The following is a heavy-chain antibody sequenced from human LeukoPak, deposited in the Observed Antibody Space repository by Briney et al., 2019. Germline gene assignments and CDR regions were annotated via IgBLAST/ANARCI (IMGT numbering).Heavy chain of an antibody. J-gene: IGHJ4*02. D-gene: IGHD2-15*01. V-gene: IGHV3-21*06. CDR1: GFTFSSYS. CDR3: ARETPVDCSGGSCYYYFDY. Sequence: GGSLRLSCATSGFTFSSYSMNWVRQAPGKGLEWVSSISSSSYIYYADSVKGRFNISRDNAKNSLYLQMNSLRAEDTAVYYCARETPVDCSGGSCYYYFDYWGQGTLVTVSS. CDR2: ISSSSYI.